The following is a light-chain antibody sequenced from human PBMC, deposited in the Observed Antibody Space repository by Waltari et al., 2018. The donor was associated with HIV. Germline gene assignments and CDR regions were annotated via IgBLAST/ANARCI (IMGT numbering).Light chain of an antibody. CDR3: ATWDNSLRAM. CDR2: ETN. CDR1: HSNIGNNF. V-gene: IGLV1-51*01. J-gene: IGLJ3*02. Sequence: QSVLTQPPSVSAAPGQKVTISCSGSHSNIGNNFVSWYQHLPGTAPKLLIYETNRRPSRIPDLFSASKTGTSATLGITGLQTGDEAIYYCATWDNSLRAMFGGGTKLTVL.